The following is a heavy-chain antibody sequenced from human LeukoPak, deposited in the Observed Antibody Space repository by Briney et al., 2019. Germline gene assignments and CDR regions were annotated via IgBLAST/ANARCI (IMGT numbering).Heavy chain of an antibody. CDR2: IKEDGSDK. V-gene: IGHV3-7*01. D-gene: IGHD3-10*01. Sequence: GGSLRLSCAASGFTFSSFWMKWVRQAPGKGLEWVASIKEDGSDKYYVDSVRGRFTISRDNSKNTLYLQMNSLRAEDTAVYYCARDRPYGSGSYPDYWGQGTLATVSS. CDR3: ARDRPYGSGSYPDY. J-gene: IGHJ4*02. CDR1: GFTFSSFW.